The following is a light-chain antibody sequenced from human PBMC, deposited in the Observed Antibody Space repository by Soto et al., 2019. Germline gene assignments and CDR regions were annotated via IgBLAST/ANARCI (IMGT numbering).Light chain of an antibody. V-gene: IGLV2-23*02. Sequence: QSVLTQPASVSGSPGQSITISCTGSSSDVGTYNLVSWYQHHPGKAPKLMISEVIKRPSGVSNRFSGSKSGNTASLTNSGLQAEDEADYYCCSYAGSSIIVFGGGTKPTVL. CDR3: CSYAGSSIIV. CDR2: EVI. CDR1: SSDVGTYNL. J-gene: IGLJ2*01.